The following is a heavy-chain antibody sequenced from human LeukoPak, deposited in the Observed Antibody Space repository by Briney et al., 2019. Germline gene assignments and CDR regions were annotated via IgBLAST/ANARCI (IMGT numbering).Heavy chain of an antibody. J-gene: IGHJ4*02. Sequence: GGSLRLSCAASGFTFSTYWMHWVRQVPGKGLVWVSRINPGETRTNYADSVKGRFTISRDNAQNKLFMQMNSLTADDTAVYYCARGRLVSQGGGYEYWGQGPLVTVSS. CDR3: ARGRLVSQGGGYEY. D-gene: IGHD5-18*01. V-gene: IGHV3-74*01. CDR2: INPGETRT. CDR1: GFTFSTYW.